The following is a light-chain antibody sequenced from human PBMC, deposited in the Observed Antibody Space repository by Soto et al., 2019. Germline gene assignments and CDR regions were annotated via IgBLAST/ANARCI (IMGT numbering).Light chain of an antibody. CDR1: QDITNY. CDR2: DGS. CDR3: QQLNSLPNT. J-gene: IGKJ5*01. V-gene: IGKV1-33*01. Sequence: DIQMTQSPSSRSASVGDRVTITCQESQDITNYLNWYQQKPGKAPRLLVYDGSNLARGGPSRFSGSGSGTHSSFTISSLHPEDIASYYRQQLNSLPNTFGQGTRLEI.